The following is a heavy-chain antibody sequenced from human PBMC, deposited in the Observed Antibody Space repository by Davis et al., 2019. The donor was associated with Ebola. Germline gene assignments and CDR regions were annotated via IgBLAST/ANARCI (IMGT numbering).Heavy chain of an antibody. CDR1: GYSFTTYW. Sequence: GESLKISCTGSGYSFTTYWIAWVRQTPAKGLEWMGIIYTGDSDTRYSPSFEGQVTISVDRSISTAFLQWSSLKASDTAMYYCAKQASLYGSIDYWGQGTLVTVSS. J-gene: IGHJ4*02. V-gene: IGHV5-51*01. D-gene: IGHD2/OR15-2a*01. CDR3: AKQASLYGSIDY. CDR2: IYTGDSDT.